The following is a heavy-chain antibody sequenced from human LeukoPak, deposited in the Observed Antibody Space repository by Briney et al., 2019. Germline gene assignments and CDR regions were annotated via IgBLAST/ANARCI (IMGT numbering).Heavy chain of an antibody. D-gene: IGHD3-22*01. J-gene: IGHJ4*02. V-gene: IGHV3-53*05. CDR3: ARERSPHYYDSSGYLGTDYFDY. Sequence: GGSLRLSCAASGFTVSSNYMSWVRQAPGKGLEWVSVFFGDGSTYYADSVKGRFTISGDNSKNTLYLQMGSLRAEDMAVYYCARERSPHYYDSSGYLGTDYFDYWGQGTLVTVSS. CDR1: GFTVSSNY. CDR2: FFGDGST.